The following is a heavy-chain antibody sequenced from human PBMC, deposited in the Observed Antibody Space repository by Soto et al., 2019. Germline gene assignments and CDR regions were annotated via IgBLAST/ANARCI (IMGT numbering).Heavy chain of an antibody. CDR1: GYTFTSHD. CDR3: ARWDYGVYARFGY. Sequence: QVQLVQSGAEVKKSGASVKVSCKASGYTFTSHDINWVRQATGKGLEWMGWMNPNSGNTGYAQKFQGRVTMTMKTSRSTAYMELSSLRSEDTTVYYCARWDYGVYARFGYWDQRDLVTVSS. CDR2: MNPNSGNT. V-gene: IGHV1-8*01. J-gene: IGHJ4*02. D-gene: IGHD4-17*01.